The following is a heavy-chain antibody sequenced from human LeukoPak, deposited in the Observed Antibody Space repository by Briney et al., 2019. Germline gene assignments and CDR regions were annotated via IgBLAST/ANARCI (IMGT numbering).Heavy chain of an antibody. Sequence: GGSLRLSCAASGFSFSTYTMNWVRQARGKGLEWVSSITSRRTSIFYADSVKGRFTISRDDAKNSLYLQMNSLRAEDTAVYYCARERTGTTDYWGQGTLVTVSS. CDR3: ARERTGTTDY. CDR1: GFSFSTYT. CDR2: ITSRRTSI. V-gene: IGHV3-21*01. D-gene: IGHD1/OR15-1a*01. J-gene: IGHJ4*02.